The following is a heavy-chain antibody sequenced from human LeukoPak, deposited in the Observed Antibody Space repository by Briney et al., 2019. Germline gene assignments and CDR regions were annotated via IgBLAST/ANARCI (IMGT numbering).Heavy chain of an antibody. CDR2: ISDSGSNT. J-gene: IGHJ4*02. CDR3: AKGGYNFGFDY. CDR1: GFTFSSNA. D-gene: IGHD5-18*01. Sequence: GGSLRLSCAASGFTFSSNAMSWVRQAPGMGLEWVSTISDSGSNTYSADSVKGRFTISRDNSKNTLYLQMNSLRAEDTAVYYCAKGGYNFGFDYWGQGTLVSVSS. V-gene: IGHV3-23*01.